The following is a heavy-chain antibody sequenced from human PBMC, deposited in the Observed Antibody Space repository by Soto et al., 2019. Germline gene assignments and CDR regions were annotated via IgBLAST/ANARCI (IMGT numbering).Heavy chain of an antibody. V-gene: IGHV4-61*01. CDR3: ARTSCTTTACQAHGSAV. CDR2: IDYSGTN. CDR1: GGSVSSGSYY. Sequence: QVQLQESGPGLLKTSETLSLTCTVSGGSVSSGSYYWTWIRQPPGKGLEWLGYIDYSGTNNYTPPLKSRITISVDTSGHQLSLKLSSVTAADTAVYFCARTSCTTTACQAHGSAVWGQGTTVTVSS. D-gene: IGHD4-4*01. J-gene: IGHJ6*02.